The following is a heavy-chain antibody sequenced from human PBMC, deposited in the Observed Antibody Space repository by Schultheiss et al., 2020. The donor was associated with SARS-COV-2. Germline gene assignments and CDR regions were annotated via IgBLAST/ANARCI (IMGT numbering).Heavy chain of an antibody. CDR3: TTEYMIVVVMSLF. Sequence: GGSLRLSCAASGFTFSSYAMHWVRQAPGKGLEWVGRIKSKTDGGTTDYAAPVKGRFTISRDDSKNTLYLQMNSLKTEDTAVYYCTTEYMIVVVMSLFWGQGTLVTVSS. CDR1: GFTFSSYA. CDR2: IKSKTDGGTT. V-gene: IGHV3-15*01. D-gene: IGHD3-22*01. J-gene: IGHJ4*02.